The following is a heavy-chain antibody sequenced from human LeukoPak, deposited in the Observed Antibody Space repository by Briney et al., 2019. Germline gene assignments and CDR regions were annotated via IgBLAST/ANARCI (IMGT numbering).Heavy chain of an antibody. CDR2: MNPSGSP. V-gene: IGHV4-34*01. CDR1: GGSFSGFY. CDR3: ASSLSSSWYVFDY. J-gene: IGHJ4*02. Sequence: SETLSLTCAVDGGSFSGFYWGWNRHLPREVLGWNGEMNPSGSPNYNPSLKSRVTISVHTSKNQFPLKLSSVTAADAAVYYCASSLSSSWYVFDYWGQGTLVTVSS. D-gene: IGHD6-13*01.